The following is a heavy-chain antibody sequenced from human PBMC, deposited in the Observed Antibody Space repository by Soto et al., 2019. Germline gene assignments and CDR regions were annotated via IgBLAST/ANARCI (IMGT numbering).Heavy chain of an antibody. CDR1: GYAFTTYG. CDR2: ISAHNGNT. Sequence: VHLVQSGAEVKKPGASVKVSCKGSGYAFTTYGITWVRQAPGQGLEWMGWISAHNGNTNYAQKLQGRVTVTRDTSTRTAYMELRSLRSDDTAVYYCARGRYGDYWGQGALVTVSS. CDR3: ARGRYGDY. J-gene: IGHJ4*02. V-gene: IGHV1-18*01. D-gene: IGHD1-1*01.